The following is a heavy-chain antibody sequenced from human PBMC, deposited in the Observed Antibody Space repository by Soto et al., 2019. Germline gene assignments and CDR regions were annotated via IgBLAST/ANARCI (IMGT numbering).Heavy chain of an antibody. CDR1: GFAISRGYY. CDR3: AREKVGTTFFDN. V-gene: IGHV4-38-2*02. Sequence: SETLSLTCSVSGFAISRGYYWSWVRQPPGKGLEWIGSIYPSVSSYHNPSLATRLGLSIDTSKNQFTLNLPSVTAADTALYFCAREKVGTTFFDNWGQGMQVTVSS. CDR2: IYPSVSS. J-gene: IGHJ4*02. D-gene: IGHD1-1*01.